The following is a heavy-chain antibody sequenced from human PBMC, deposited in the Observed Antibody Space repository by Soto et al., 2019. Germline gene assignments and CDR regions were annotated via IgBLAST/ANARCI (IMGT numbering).Heavy chain of an antibody. J-gene: IGHJ6*02. CDR3: ARDWGTPGRGSAVGYYYHYGMDV. CDR2: IKDDGSEK. V-gene: IGHV3-7*05. D-gene: IGHD6-19*01. CDR1: EFTFNTYW. Sequence: EVQLVESGGGLVQTGGSLRLSCLASEFTFNTYWMNWVRQAPGRGLEWVANIKDDGSEKNYVDSVKGRFTISRDNAKNSQYLQMNSLRGEDTAVYFCARDWGTPGRGSAVGYYYHYGMDVWGRGTTVTVSS.